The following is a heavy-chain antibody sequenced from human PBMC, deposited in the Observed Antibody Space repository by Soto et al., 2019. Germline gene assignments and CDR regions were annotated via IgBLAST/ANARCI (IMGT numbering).Heavy chain of an antibody. CDR1: GFTFSSYA. J-gene: IGHJ6*02. CDR3: ARDTHYDSSGFYYYYYGMDV. D-gene: IGHD3-22*01. Sequence: QVQLVESGGGVVQPGRSLRLSCAASGFTFSSYAMHWVRQAPGKGLEWVAVISYDGSNKYYADSVKGRFTISRDNSKNTLYLQMNSLRAEDTAVYYCARDTHYDSSGFYYYYYGMDVWGQGTTVTVSS. V-gene: IGHV3-30-3*01. CDR2: ISYDGSNK.